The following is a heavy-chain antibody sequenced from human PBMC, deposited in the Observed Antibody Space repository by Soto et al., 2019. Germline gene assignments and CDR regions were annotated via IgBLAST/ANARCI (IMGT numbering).Heavy chain of an antibody. CDR3: ATPMVRGVREYYFDY. Sequence: SETLSLTCAFYGGSFSGYYWSWIRQPPGKGLEWIGEINHSGSTNYNPSLKSRVTISVDTSKNQFSLKLSSVTAADTAVYYCATPMVRGVREYYFDYWGQGTLVTVS. CDR1: GGSFSGYY. CDR2: INHSGST. J-gene: IGHJ4*02. D-gene: IGHD3-10*01. V-gene: IGHV4-34*01.